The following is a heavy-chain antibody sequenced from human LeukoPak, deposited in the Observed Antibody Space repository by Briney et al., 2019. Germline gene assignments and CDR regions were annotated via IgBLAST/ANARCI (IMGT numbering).Heavy chain of an antibody. CDR3: ASRRATYLDF. J-gene: IGHJ4*02. CDR1: GGSFSGYY. Sequence: SETLSLTCAVYGGSFSGYYWSWIRQPPGKGLEWIGEINHSGSTNYNPSLKRRVTISVDTSKNQFSLKLSSVTAADTAVFYCASRRATYLDFWGQGTLVTVSS. V-gene: IGHV4-34*01. CDR2: INHSGST.